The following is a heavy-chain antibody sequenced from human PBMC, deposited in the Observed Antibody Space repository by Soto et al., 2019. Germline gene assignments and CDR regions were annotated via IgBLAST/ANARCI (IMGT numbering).Heavy chain of an antibody. J-gene: IGHJ4*02. Sequence: SETLSLTCAVYGGSFSGYYWSWIRQPPGKGLEWIGEINHSGSTNYNPSLKSRVTISVDTSKNQFSLKLSSVTAADTAVCYCARGVRIVVVPAARTTREGRIDYWGQGTLVTVSS. CDR3: ARGVRIVVVPAARTTREGRIDY. V-gene: IGHV4-34*01. D-gene: IGHD2-2*01. CDR2: INHSGST. CDR1: GGSFSGYY.